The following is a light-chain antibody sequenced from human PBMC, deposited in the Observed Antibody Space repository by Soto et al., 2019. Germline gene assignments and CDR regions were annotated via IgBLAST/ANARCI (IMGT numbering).Light chain of an antibody. CDR2: DAT. CDR3: QRYNGYSHS. Sequence: VQMTQSPSSLSASVGDRVTITCQARRPIGSHLNWYQQKPGKAPSLLIYDATNLQPGVPSRFSGSGSGTEFTLTISSLQPDDFATYYCQRYNGYSHSFGQGTKVDIK. J-gene: IGKJ2*01. CDR1: RPIGSH. V-gene: IGKV1-39*01.